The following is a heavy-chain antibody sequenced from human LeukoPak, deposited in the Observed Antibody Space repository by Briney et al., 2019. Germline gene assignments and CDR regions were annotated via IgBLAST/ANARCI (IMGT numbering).Heavy chain of an antibody. CDR3: ARGIAAAEYYFDY. V-gene: IGHV4-30-4*01. J-gene: IGHJ4*02. D-gene: IGHD6-13*01. CDR2: IYYSGST. Sequence: SETLSLTCTVSGGSISSGDYYWSWIRQPPGKGLEWIGYIYYSGSTYYNPSLKSRVTISVDTSKNQFSLKLSSVTAADTAVYYCARGIAAAEYYFDYWGQGALVTVSS. CDR1: GGSISSGDYY.